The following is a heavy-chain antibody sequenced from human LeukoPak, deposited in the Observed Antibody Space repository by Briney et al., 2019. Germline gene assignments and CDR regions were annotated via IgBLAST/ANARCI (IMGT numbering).Heavy chain of an antibody. J-gene: IGHJ3*02. CDR3: ARDPTTLRYFDWLSADAFDI. V-gene: IGHV3-21*01. CDR2: ISSSSSYI. D-gene: IGHD3-9*01. CDR1: GFTFSSYS. Sequence: GGSLRLSCAASGFTFSSYSMNWVRQAPGKGLEWVSSISSSSSYIYYADSVKGRFTISGDNAKNSLYLQMNSLRAEDTAVYYCARDPTTLRYFDWLSADAFDIRGQGTMVTVSS.